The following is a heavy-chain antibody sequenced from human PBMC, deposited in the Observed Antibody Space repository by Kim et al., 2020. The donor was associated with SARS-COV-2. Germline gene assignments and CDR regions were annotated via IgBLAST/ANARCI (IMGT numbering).Heavy chain of an antibody. CDR1: GFTFSSYG. Sequence: GGSLRLSCAASGFTFSSYGMHWVRQAPGKGLEWVAVIWYDGSNKYYADSVKGRFTISRDNSKNTLYLQMNSLRAEDTAVYYCARDSYYYDSSGYYYSPWYYYGMDLWGQGTTVTVSS. D-gene: IGHD3-22*01. V-gene: IGHV3-33*08. J-gene: IGHJ6*02. CDR3: ARDSYYYDSSGYYYSPWYYYGMDL. CDR2: IWYDGSNK.